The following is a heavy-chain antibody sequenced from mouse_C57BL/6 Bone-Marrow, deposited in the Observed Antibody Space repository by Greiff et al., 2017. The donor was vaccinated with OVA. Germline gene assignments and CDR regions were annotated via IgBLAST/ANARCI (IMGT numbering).Heavy chain of an antibody. CDR2: IDPANGNT. J-gene: IGHJ2*01. D-gene: IGHD3-2*02. CDR3: ARLCSGQYYFDY. V-gene: IGHV14-3*01. CDR1: GFNIKNTY. Sequence: EVKLKESVAELVRPGASVKLSCTASGFNIKNTYMHWVKQRPEQGLEWIGRIDPANGNTKYAPKFQGKATITADTSSNTAYLQLSSLTAEDTAIYYCARLCSGQYYFDYWGQGTTLTVSA.